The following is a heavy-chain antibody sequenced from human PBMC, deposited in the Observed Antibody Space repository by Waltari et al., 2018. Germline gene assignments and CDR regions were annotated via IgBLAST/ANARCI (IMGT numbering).Heavy chain of an antibody. Sequence: EVQLVESGGGLVQPGGSLRLSCAASGFIFTNYWMHWVRTAPGKGLVSVSHINTDGSITNYADSVKGRFTISRDNAKNTLFLQMNSLRAEDTAVYYCVMYSSSFLGDCWGQGTLVTVSS. CDR3: VMYSSSFLGDC. J-gene: IGHJ4*02. CDR1: GFIFTNYW. D-gene: IGHD6-13*01. CDR2: INTDGSIT. V-gene: IGHV3-74*01.